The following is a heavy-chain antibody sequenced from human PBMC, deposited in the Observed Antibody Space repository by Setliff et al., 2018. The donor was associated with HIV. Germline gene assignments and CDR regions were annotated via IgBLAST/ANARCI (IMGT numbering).Heavy chain of an antibody. CDR2: FYYSGSP. CDR1: GGSIRSHY. Sequence: SETLSLTCTVSGGSIRSHYWNWIRQSPGKGLEWIAYFYYSGSPNYNPSLKSRVTMSVDTSKNQISLTLTSVTAADAAVYYCARGQWPAPRPDFSDGYYNYGMDVWGQGTKVTVSS. D-gene: IGHD2-2*01. V-gene: IGHV4-59*11. CDR3: ARGQWPAPRPDFSDGYYNYGMDV. J-gene: IGHJ6*02.